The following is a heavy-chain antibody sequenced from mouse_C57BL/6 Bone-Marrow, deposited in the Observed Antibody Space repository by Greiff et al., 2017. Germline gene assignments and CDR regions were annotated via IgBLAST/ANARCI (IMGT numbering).Heavy chain of an antibody. J-gene: IGHJ3*01. Sequence: VKLVESGPGLVAPSQSLSITCTVSGFSLTSYAISWVRQPPGKGLEWLGVIWTGGGTNYNSALNSRLSISKDNAKSQVFLKMNSLQTDDTAGYYCARIDGYYRVPFAYWGQGTLVTVSA. V-gene: IGHV2-9-1*01. CDR2: IWTGGGT. CDR1: GFSLTSYA. CDR3: ARIDGYYRVPFAY. D-gene: IGHD2-3*01.